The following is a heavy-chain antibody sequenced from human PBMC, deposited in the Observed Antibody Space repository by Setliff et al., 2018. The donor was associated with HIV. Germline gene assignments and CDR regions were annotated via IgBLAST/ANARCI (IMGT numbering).Heavy chain of an antibody. D-gene: IGHD3-10*01. V-gene: IGHV4-59*11. Sequence: SETLSLTCTVSGGSISSHYWSWIRQPPGKGLERIGYMFYGGNTDYNPSLKGRITISVDTSKNQISLRLRSVTAADTAVYYCARAYGSERLNWFDPWGQGTLVTVSS. J-gene: IGHJ5*02. CDR1: GGSISSHY. CDR3: ARAYGSERLNWFDP. CDR2: MFYGGNT.